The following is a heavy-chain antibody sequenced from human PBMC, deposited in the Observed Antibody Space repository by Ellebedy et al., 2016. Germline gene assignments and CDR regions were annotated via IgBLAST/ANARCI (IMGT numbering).Heavy chain of an antibody. CDR3: TKWNGDWYAFEV. CDR2: AYHTGIT. D-gene: IGHD1-1*01. V-gene: IGHV4-61*01. CDR1: GGSVSSDNWY. Sequence: SETLSLTCDVSGGSVSSDNWYWNWIRRPPGRGLEWIGYAYHTGITKYNPSHTSRVTVSVDTSKSQVSLRLASVTAADTAVYYCTKWNGDWYAFEVWGQGTMVTVSS. J-gene: IGHJ3*01.